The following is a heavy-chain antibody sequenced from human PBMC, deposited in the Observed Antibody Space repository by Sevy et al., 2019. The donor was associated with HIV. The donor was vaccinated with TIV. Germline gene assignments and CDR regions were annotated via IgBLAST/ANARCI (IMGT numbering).Heavy chain of an antibody. CDR2: IIPIFGTA. Sequence: ASVKVSCKASGGTFSSYAISWVRQAPGQGLEWMGGIIPIFGTANYAQKFQGRVTITADESTSTAYMELSSLRSEDTAVYYCARTGYSSSSRWSDPWGQGTLVTVSS. CDR1: GGTFSSYA. V-gene: IGHV1-69*13. J-gene: IGHJ5*02. D-gene: IGHD6-6*01. CDR3: ARTGYSSSSRWSDP.